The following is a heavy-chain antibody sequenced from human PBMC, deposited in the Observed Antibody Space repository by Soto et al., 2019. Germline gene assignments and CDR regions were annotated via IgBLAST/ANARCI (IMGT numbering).Heavy chain of an antibody. J-gene: IGHJ3*01. CDR3: ARGFNWDDEKATQDF. CDR1: GYSFTSYA. V-gene: IGHV1-3*01. D-gene: IGHD1-20*01. CDR2: INSGSVNT. Sequence: WXSVKVSFKASGYSFTSYAIHWVRQAPGQRLEWMGWINSGSVNTQYSQKFQDRVTFTRDTSASTAYMDLSSLTSEDTAVYYCARGFNWDDEKATQDFWGQGTMVTVSS.